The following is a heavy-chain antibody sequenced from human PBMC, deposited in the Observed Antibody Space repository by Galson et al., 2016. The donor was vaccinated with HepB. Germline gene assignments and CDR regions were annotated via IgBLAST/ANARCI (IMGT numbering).Heavy chain of an antibody. CDR2: ISSGSSYL. CDR1: GFTLSTYS. V-gene: IGHV3-21*01. Sequence: SLRLSCAASGFTLSTYSINWVRQAPGKGLEWVASISSGSSYLNYADSVKGRFTISRDNAKNSLYLQMNSLRAEDTAVYYCARGGYDLWSGYAPSTNWFDPWGQGTLVTVSS. CDR3: ARGGYDLWSGYAPSTNWFDP. D-gene: IGHD3-3*01. J-gene: IGHJ5*02.